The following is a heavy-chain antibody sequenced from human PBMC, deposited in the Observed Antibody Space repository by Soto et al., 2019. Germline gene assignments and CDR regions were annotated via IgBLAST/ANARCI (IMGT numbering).Heavy chain of an antibody. CDR2: VYYSGNT. CDR3: AIPYSTSWFDF. Sequence: SETLSLTCSVSGGSISSSNHYWGWIRQPPGKGLEWIGSVYYSGNTYYNPSLKSRVTISADTSKKQFSLKLSSVTAADTAVYYCAIPYSTSWFDFWGQGTLVTVSS. J-gene: IGHJ4*02. CDR1: GGSISSSNHY. D-gene: IGHD6-13*01. V-gene: IGHV4-39*01.